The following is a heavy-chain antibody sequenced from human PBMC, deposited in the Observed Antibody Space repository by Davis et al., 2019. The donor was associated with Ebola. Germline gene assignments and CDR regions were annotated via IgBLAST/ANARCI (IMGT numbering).Heavy chain of an antibody. V-gene: IGHV3-30*02. D-gene: IGHD6-6*01. CDR2: VRYDGNNK. J-gene: IGHJ4*02. CDR3: AKDPYSSTSRSDY. Sequence: GESLKISCAVSGIIFTSTAMHWGRQAPGKGLEWVAFVRYDGNNKYYADSVKGRFTISRDNSENTVYLQMNSRRVEDTAIYYGAKDPYSSTSRSDYWGQGTLVTVSS. CDR1: GIIFTSTA.